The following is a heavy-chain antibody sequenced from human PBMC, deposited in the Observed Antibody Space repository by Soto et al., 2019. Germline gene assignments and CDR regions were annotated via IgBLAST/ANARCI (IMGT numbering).Heavy chain of an antibody. CDR3: ASSTYGSGSYYYYYYGMDV. D-gene: IGHD3-10*01. J-gene: IGHJ6*02. Sequence: EVQLVESGGGLVQPGGSLRLSCAASGFTFSSYWMSWVRQAPGKGLEWVANIKQDGSEKYYVDSVKGRFTISRDNAKNSLYLQMNSLRAEDTAVYYCASSTYGSGSYYYYYYGMDVWGQGTTVAVSS. CDR1: GFTFSSYW. V-gene: IGHV3-7*03. CDR2: IKQDGSEK.